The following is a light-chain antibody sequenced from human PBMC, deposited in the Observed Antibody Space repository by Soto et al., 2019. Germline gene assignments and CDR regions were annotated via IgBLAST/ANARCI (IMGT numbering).Light chain of an antibody. CDR2: DVS. Sequence: QSALTQPASVSGSPGQSIAMSCAGTSSDVGGYNYVSWYQQHPGKAPKLMIFDVSSRPSGVSDRFSGSKSGNVASLTISGLQAEDEADYYCSSYTSSNTLVVFGGGTQLTVL. V-gene: IGLV2-14*01. J-gene: IGLJ2*01. CDR3: SSYTSSNTLVV. CDR1: SSDVGGYNY.